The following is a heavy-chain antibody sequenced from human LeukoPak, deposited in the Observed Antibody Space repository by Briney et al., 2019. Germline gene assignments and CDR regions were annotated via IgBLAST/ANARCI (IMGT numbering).Heavy chain of an antibody. CDR2: INPNTGGS. CDR1: GYTFTDYY. V-gene: IGHV1-2*02. Sequence: GASVKVSCKASGYTFTDYYIHWVRQAPGQGLEWMGWINPNTGGSNCIQKFDARVTMTRDRAINTAYMELVSLTSDDTAFYYCAKIESVALGELQKTDVFDLWGQGTKVAVSS. CDR3: AKIESVALGELQKTDVFDL. D-gene: IGHD3-10*01. J-gene: IGHJ3*01.